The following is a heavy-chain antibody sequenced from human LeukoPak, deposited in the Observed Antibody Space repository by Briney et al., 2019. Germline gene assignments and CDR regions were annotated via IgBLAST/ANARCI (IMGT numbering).Heavy chain of an antibody. J-gene: IGHJ5*02. Sequence: GGPLRLSCAASGLTASSNYMNWVRQAPGKGLEWVSVIYSGGSTYYADSVKGRFTISRDNSKNTLYLQMNSLRAEDTAVYYCARGAYGSGSYGDDWFDPWGQGTLVTVSS. V-gene: IGHV3-66*01. CDR2: IYSGGST. CDR1: GLTASSNY. D-gene: IGHD3-10*01. CDR3: ARGAYGSGSYGDDWFDP.